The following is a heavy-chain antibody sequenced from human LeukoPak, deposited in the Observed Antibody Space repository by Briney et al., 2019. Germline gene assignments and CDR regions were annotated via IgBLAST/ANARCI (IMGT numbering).Heavy chain of an antibody. CDR3: AKAPANYVDTAMGTFDY. Sequence: GGSLRLSCAASGFTFSSYGMSWVRQAPGKGLEWVSAISRSGGTTYYADSVKGRFTISRDNSKNTLYLQMNSLGAEDTAVYYCAKAPANYVDTAMGTFDYWGQGTLVTVSS. CDR1: GFTFSSYG. J-gene: IGHJ4*02. V-gene: IGHV3-23*01. CDR2: ISRSGGTT. D-gene: IGHD5-18*01.